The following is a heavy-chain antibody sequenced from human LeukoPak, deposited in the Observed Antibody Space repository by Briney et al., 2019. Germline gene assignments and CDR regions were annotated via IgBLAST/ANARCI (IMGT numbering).Heavy chain of an antibody. V-gene: IGHV3-53*01. Sequence: SVKGRFTISRDTPKNVLNLQMNSLRAEDTAVYYCARDTGSGYCSGGRCRGAFDIWGQGTMVTVSS. D-gene: IGHD2-15*01. CDR3: ARDTGSGYCSGGRCRGAFDI. J-gene: IGHJ3*02.